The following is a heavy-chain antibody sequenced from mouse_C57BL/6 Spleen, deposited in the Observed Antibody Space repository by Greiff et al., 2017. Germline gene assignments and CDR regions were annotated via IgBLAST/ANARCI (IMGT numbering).Heavy chain of an antibody. V-gene: IGHV1-18*01. CDR1: GYTFTDYN. J-gene: IGHJ3*01. CDR2: INPNNGGT. Sequence: EVQLQQSGPELVKPGASVKIPCKASGYTFTDYNMDWVKQSHGKSLEWIGDINPNNGGTIYNQKFKGKATLTVDKSSSTAYMELRSLTSEDTAVYYCARQGDLLRRTWFAYWGQGTLVTVSA. D-gene: IGHD2-4*01. CDR3: ARQGDLLRRTWFAY.